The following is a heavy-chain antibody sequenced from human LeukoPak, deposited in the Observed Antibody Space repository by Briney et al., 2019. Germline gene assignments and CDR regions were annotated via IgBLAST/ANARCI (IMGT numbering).Heavy chain of an antibody. Sequence: ASVKVCCKASGYTFTGYYMHWVRQAPGQGLEWMGWINPNSGGTNYAQKFQGRVTMTRDTSISTAYMELSRLRSDDTAVYYCARDGRPMRWELQRDFDYWGQGTLVTVSS. J-gene: IGHJ4*02. CDR1: GYTFTGYY. V-gene: IGHV1-2*02. CDR3: ARDGRPMRWELQRDFDY. CDR2: INPNSGGT. D-gene: IGHD2-15*01.